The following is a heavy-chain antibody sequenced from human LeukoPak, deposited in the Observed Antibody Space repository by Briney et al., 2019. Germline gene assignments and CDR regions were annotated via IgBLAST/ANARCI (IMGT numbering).Heavy chain of an antibody. CDR3: ARTPLGYCSSTSCYDGYYYMDV. V-gene: IGHV3-7*01. D-gene: IGHD2-2*01. Sequence: GGSLRLSCATSGITFSDYWMTWVRQAPGKGLEWVANINLDGSEKNYVVSVKGRFTISRDNAKNSLYLQMNSLRAEDTAVYYCARTPLGYCSSTSCYDGYYYMDVWGKGTTVTVSS. CDR2: INLDGSEK. J-gene: IGHJ6*03. CDR1: GITFSDYW.